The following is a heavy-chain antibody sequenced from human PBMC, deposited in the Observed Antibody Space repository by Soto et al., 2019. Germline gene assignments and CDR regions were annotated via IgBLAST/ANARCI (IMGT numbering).Heavy chain of an antibody. CDR3: ARDLRGSCTTNGCFYFDY. CDR2: IRGDNGDT. CDR1: GFTLSSHG. D-gene: IGHD2-8*01. Sequence: GASVKVSCKASGFTLSSHGISWVRQAPGQGLEWMGWIRGDNGDTNNAQKFQGRITMTTDTSTDTAYMDLGSLRSDDTAVYYCARDLRGSCTTNGCFYFDYWGQGTLVTVSS. V-gene: IGHV1-18*04. J-gene: IGHJ4*02.